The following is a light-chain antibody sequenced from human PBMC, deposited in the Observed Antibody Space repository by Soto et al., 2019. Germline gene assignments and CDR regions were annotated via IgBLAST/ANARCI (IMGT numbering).Light chain of an antibody. Sequence: QSALTQPPSASGSPGQSVTISCTGTSSDVGAYTYVSWYQQHPGKAPKLMIYGVTERPSGVPDRFSGSKSGNTASLTVSGLQTEDEAYYYCSSFTSNRIYVFGPGTKVTVL. J-gene: IGLJ1*01. CDR3: SSFTSNRIYV. CDR1: SSDVGAYTY. CDR2: GVT. V-gene: IGLV2-8*01.